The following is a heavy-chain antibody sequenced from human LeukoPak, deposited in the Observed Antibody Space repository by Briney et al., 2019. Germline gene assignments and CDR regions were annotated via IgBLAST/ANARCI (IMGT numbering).Heavy chain of an antibody. CDR1: GFTVSSNY. CDR2: IYSGGST. V-gene: IGHV3-66*01. J-gene: IGHJ3*02. CDR3: ARDPSGWGSSSFDAFDI. D-gene: IGHD6-13*01. Sequence: GGSLRLSCAASGFTVSSNYMSWVRQAPGKGLEWVSVIYSGGSTYYADSVKGRFTISRGNSKNTLYLQMNSLRAEDTAVYYCARDPSGWGSSSFDAFDIWGQGTMVTVSS.